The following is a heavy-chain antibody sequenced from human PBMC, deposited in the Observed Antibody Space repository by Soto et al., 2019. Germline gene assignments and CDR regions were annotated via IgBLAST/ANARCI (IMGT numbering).Heavy chain of an antibody. V-gene: IGHV3-21*01. CDR1: GFTFSSFS. CDR2: IGSNSNYI. D-gene: IGHD3-10*01. CDR3: ARETWFRQLDF. Sequence: EVQLVESGGGLVKPGGSLRLSCAASGFTFSSFSMNWVRQTPGKGLEWVSYIGSNSNYIYYADSVKGRITISRDNAKKSLYLQIKGLGVEGKAVYYCARETWFRQLDFGGPGPLVTVSS. J-gene: IGHJ4*02.